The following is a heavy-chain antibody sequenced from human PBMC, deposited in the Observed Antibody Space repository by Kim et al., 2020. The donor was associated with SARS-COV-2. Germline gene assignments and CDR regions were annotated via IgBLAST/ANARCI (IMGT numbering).Heavy chain of an antibody. CDR3: ARDNLVVVPATRGMDV. D-gene: IGHD2-2*01. V-gene: IGHV3-21*01. J-gene: IGHJ6*02. Sequence: VKRRCTICRDNAKNSLYLQINSLRGEDTAVYYCARDNLVVVPATRGMDVWGQGTTVTVSS.